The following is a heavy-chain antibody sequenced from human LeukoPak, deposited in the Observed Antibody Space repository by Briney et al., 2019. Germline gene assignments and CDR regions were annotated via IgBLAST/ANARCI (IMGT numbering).Heavy chain of an antibody. Sequence: SETLSLTCTVSGGSISSYYWSWIRQPPGKGLEWSGYIYYSGSTNYNPSLKSRVTISVDTSKNQFSLKLSSVTAADTAVYYCARDAPVQLHQWGVIDPWGQGTLVTVSS. D-gene: IGHD3-10*01. J-gene: IGHJ5*02. CDR3: ARDAPVQLHQWGVIDP. V-gene: IGHV4-59*01. CDR2: IYYSGST. CDR1: GGSISSYY.